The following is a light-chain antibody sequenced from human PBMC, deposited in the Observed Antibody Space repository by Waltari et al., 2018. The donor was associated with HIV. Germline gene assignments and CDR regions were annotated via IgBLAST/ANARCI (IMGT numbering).Light chain of an antibody. CDR1: QSISTY. V-gene: IGKV1-39*01. J-gene: IGKJ1*01. CDR2: AAS. Sequence: DIQMTQSPSSLSASVGDRVTITCRASQSISTYLNWYQQKPGKAPKLLIYAASTSQTGVPSRFSGSGSGTDFTLTISSLQPEDFATYCCQHSYSTPWTFG. CDR3: QHSYSTPWT.